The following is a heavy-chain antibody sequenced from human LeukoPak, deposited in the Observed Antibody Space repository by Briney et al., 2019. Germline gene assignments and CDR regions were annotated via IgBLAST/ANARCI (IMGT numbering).Heavy chain of an antibody. V-gene: IGHV3-30-3*01. CDR3: ARGKGFYYYGMDV. CDR2: ISYDGSNK. CDR1: GFTFSSYA. J-gene: IGHJ6*02. Sequence: PGRSLRLSCAASGFTFSSYAMHWVRQAPGKGLEWEAVISYDGSNKYYADYVKGRFTISRDNSKNTLYLQMNSLRAEDTAVYYCARGKGFYYYGMDVWGQGTTVTVSS.